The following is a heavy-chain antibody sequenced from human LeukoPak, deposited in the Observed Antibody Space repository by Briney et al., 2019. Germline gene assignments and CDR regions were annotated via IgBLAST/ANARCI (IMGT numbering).Heavy chain of an antibody. CDR3: ARDRGSGSYSFDY. J-gene: IGHJ4*02. CDR1: GYTFTGYY. V-gene: IGHV1-2*02. D-gene: IGHD3-10*01. CDR2: INPNSGGT. Sequence: GASVKVSCEASGYTFTGYYMHWVRQAPGQGLEWMGWINPNSGGTNYAQKFQGRVTMTRDTSISTAYMEVSRLRSDDTAVYYCARDRGSGSYSFDYWGQGTLVTVSS.